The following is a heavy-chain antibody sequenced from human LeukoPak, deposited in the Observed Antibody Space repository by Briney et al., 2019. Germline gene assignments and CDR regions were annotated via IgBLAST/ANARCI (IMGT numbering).Heavy chain of an antibody. CDR3: ARDDY. Sequence: GGSLRLSCAAPGFKFDDYGMSWVRQAPGKGLEWVSVIYSGGSTSYADSVKGRFTISRDNSKNTLYLQMNSLRAEDTAVYYCARDDYWGQGTLVTVSS. CDR1: GFKFDDYG. CDR2: IYSGGST. V-gene: IGHV3-66*02. J-gene: IGHJ4*02.